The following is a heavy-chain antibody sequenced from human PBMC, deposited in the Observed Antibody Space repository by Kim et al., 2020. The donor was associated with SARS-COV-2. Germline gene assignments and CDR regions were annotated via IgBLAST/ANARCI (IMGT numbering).Heavy chain of an antibody. CDR2: ISYDGSNK. Sequence: GGSLRLSCAASGFTFSSYAMHWVRQAPGKGLEWVAVISYDGSNKYYADSVKGRFTISRDNSKNTLYLQMNSLRAEDTAVYYCARPHSGSDLSWFDPWGQGTPVTVSS. CDR1: GFTFSSYA. J-gene: IGHJ5*02. V-gene: IGHV3-30*04. D-gene: IGHD1-26*01. CDR3: ARPHSGSDLSWFDP.